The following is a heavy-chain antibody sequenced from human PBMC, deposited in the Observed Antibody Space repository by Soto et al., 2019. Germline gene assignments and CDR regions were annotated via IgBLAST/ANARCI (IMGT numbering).Heavy chain of an antibody. CDR3: ASSKPLFWSGYPENAFDI. D-gene: IGHD3-3*01. V-gene: IGHV4-61*01. J-gene: IGHJ3*02. CDR2: IYYSGST. Sequence: QVQLQESGPGLVKPSETLSLTCTVSGGSVSSGSYYWSWIRQPPGKGLEWIGYIYYSGSTNYNPSLKRRVTISVDTSKNQFSLKLSSVTAADTAVYYCASSKPLFWSGYPENAFDIWGQGTMVTVSS. CDR1: GGSVSSGSYY.